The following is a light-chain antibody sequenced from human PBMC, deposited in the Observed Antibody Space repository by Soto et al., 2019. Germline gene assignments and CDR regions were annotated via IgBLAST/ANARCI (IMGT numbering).Light chain of an antibody. CDR2: DVS. Sequence: EILLTQSPATLSLSPGERATLSCRTSQSVNRYLAWYQQKPGQAPRLLIYDVSNRATGIPARFSGSGSGTDFTLTISSLEPEDFAVYYCQQRSNWPRTFGQGTKVDIK. J-gene: IGKJ1*01. CDR3: QQRSNWPRT. CDR1: QSVNRY. V-gene: IGKV3-11*01.